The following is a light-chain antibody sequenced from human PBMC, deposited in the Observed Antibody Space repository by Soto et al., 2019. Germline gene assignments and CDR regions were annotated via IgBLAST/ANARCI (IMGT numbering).Light chain of an antibody. CDR3: PQYSDWPLT. CDR2: AAS. V-gene: IGKV3D-15*01. J-gene: IGKJ4*01. Sequence: EIGMTQSPATLSVSPGARVTLSCRPSQTIHSNLAWYQQRPGQVPRPLLYAASTRATAILAWCSGNGFGTAFTLTIGSLQSEDFAVYYWPQYSDWPLTFGVGTKVEIK. CDR1: QTIHSN.